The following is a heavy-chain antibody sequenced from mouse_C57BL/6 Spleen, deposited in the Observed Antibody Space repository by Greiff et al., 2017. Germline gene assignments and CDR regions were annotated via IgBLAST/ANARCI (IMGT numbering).Heavy chain of an antibody. Sequence: QVQLQQPGPELVKPGASVKLSCKASGYTFTSYWMHWVKQRPGQGLEWIGNINPSNGGTNYNEKFKSKATLTVDKSSSTAYMQLSSLTSEDSAVYYCAREGVGYYYGSRRWYFDVWGTGTTVTVSS. J-gene: IGHJ1*03. D-gene: IGHD1-1*01. CDR1: GYTFTSYW. CDR3: AREGVGYYYGSRRWYFDV. V-gene: IGHV1-53*01. CDR2: INPSNGGT.